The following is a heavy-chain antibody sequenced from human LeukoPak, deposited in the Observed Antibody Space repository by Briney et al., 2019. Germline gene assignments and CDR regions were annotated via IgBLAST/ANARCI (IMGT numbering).Heavy chain of an antibody. CDR2: ISYDGSNK. J-gene: IGHJ6*02. Sequence: GGSLRLSCAASGFTFSSYAMHWVRQAPGKGLEWVAVISYDGSNKYYADSVKGRFTISRDNSKSTLYLQMNSLRAEDTAVYYCARVRRAGDYYYYGMDVWGQGTTVTVSS. D-gene: IGHD6-13*01. V-gene: IGHV3-30*04. CDR1: GFTFSSYA. CDR3: ARVRRAGDYYYYGMDV.